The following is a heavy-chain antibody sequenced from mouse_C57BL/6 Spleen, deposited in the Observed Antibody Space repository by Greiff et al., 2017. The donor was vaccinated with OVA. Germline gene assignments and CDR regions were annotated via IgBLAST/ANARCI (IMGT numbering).Heavy chain of an antibody. CDR2: FTMYSDAT. J-gene: IGHJ4*01. Sequence: LKQSGAELVRPGSSVKLSCKDSYFAFMASAMHWVKQRPGHGLEWIGSFTMYSDATEYSENFKGKATLTANTSSSTAYMELSSLTSEYSAVYYCARRWRGDTGRNYYAMDYWGQGTSVTVSS. CDR3: ARRWRGDTGRNYYAMDY. V-gene: IGHV1-49*01. CDR1: YFAFMASA. D-gene: IGHD1-1*01.